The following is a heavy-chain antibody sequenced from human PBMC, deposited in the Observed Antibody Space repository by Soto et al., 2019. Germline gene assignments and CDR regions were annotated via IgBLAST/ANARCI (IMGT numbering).Heavy chain of an antibody. CDR3: ARGECSSNYCFTRWALDI. V-gene: IGHV4-34*01. J-gene: IGHJ3*02. CDR2: INHSGST. CDR1: GGSFSGSY. D-gene: IGHD2-2*01. Sequence: SETLSLTCAVYGGSFSGSYWTWIRQTPGKGLEWIGEINHSGSTNYKPSLKSRVSISADTSKKQFSLNLTSVTAADTAVYYCARGECSSNYCFTRWALDIWGQGTVVT.